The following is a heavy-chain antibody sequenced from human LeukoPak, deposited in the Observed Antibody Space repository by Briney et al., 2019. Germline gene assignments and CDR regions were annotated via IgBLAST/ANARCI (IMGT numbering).Heavy chain of an antibody. V-gene: IGHV3-23*01. CDR1: GFTFSSYA. Sequence: GGSLRLSCAASGFTFSSYAMSWVRQAPGKGLEWVSAISGSGTDTYYADSVKGRFTISRDNFKNTLYLQMSSLRAEDSAVFYCAKSNGDYPHRNGMDVWGQGTTVTVSS. J-gene: IGHJ6*02. CDR2: ISGSGTDT. CDR3: AKSNGDYPHRNGMDV. D-gene: IGHD4-17*01.